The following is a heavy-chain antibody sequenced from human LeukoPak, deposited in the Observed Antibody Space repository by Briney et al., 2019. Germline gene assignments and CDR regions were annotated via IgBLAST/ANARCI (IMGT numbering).Heavy chain of an antibody. Sequence: SVKVSFKASGGTFSSYAISWVRQAPGQGLEWMGGIIPIFGTANYAQKFQGRVTITTDESTSTAYMELSSLRSEDTAVYYCASYYYGSGSRLYYYYMDVWGKGTTVTVSS. J-gene: IGHJ6*03. CDR1: GGTFSSYA. CDR2: IIPIFGTA. V-gene: IGHV1-69*05. D-gene: IGHD3-10*01. CDR3: ASYYYGSGSRLYYYYMDV.